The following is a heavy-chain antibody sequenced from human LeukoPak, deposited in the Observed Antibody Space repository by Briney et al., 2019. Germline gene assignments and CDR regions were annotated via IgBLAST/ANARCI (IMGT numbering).Heavy chain of an antibody. CDR2: VWFDGTKR. CDR3: AKDSAVNYDSSGYADY. CDR1: GFNFDGYG. J-gene: IGHJ4*02. D-gene: IGHD3-22*01. Sequence: GGSLRLSCAASGFNFDGYGMHWVRQTPGKGLEWVAVVWFDGTKRDYAESVKGRFTISRDNSKNTVYLEMNRLRVGDTAIYYCAKDSAVNYDSSGYADYWGQGTLVIVSS. V-gene: IGHV3-33*06.